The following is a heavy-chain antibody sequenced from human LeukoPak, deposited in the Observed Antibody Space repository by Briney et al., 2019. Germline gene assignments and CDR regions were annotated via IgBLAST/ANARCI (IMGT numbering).Heavy chain of an antibody. CDR1: GYTFNTYG. Sequence: GASVKVSCKPSGYTFNTYGITWVRQAPGQGLEWMGGIIPIFGTANYAQKFQGRVTITADESTSTAYMELSSLRSEDTAVYYCAREGNNREYSSSFLNYWGQGTLVTVSS. V-gene: IGHV1-69*13. CDR3: AREGNNREYSSSFLNY. J-gene: IGHJ4*02. D-gene: IGHD6-6*01. CDR2: IIPIFGTA.